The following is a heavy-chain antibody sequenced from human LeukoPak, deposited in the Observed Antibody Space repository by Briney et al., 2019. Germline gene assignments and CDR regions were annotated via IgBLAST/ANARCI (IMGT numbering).Heavy chain of an antibody. CDR1: GGSVSGDPYY. D-gene: IGHD2-15*01. Sequence: SETLSLTCTVSGGSVSGDPYYWSWIRRPPGKGPEWIGHISYSGNINSNPSLKSRVTASIDTSKNQFSLKLSSVTAADTAVYYCARYCTGANCYSNRGAFGIWGRGTMVTVSS. CDR2: ISYSGNI. J-gene: IGHJ3*02. CDR3: ARYCTGANCYSNRGAFGI. V-gene: IGHV4-61*01.